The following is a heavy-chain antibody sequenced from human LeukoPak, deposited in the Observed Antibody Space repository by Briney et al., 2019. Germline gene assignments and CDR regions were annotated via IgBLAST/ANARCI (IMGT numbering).Heavy chain of an antibody. Sequence: PGGSLRLSCTASGFTFGDYAMSWVRQAPGKGLEWVGFIRSKAYGGTTEYAASVKGRFTISRDDSKSIAYLQMNSLKTEDTAVYYCTSGEDSIVGATHYWGQGTLVTVSS. V-gene: IGHV3-49*04. CDR1: GFTFGDYA. D-gene: IGHD1-26*01. CDR2: IRSKAYGGTT. J-gene: IGHJ4*02. CDR3: TSGEDSIVGATHY.